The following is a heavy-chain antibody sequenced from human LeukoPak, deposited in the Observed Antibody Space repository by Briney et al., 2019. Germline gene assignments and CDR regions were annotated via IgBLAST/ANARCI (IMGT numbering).Heavy chain of an antibody. CDR3: ARDYYGSGSYPLADY. J-gene: IGHJ4*02. Sequence: PGWSLRLSCAASGFTFSSYSMNWVRPPPGKELEGVSYISSSSSTIYYADSVKGRFTISRDNAKNSLYLQMNNLRDEDTAVYYCARDYYGSGSYPLADYWGQGTLVTVSS. CDR2: ISSSSSTI. V-gene: IGHV3-48*02. CDR1: GFTFSSYS. D-gene: IGHD3-10*01.